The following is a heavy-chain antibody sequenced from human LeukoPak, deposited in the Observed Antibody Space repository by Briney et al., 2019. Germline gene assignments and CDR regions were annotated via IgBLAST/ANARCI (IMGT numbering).Heavy chain of an antibody. V-gene: IGHV4-61*02. CDR1: GGSISSGNYY. Sequence: NTSETLSLTCTVSGGSISSGNYYWSWIRQPAGKGLEWIGRIYTSGSTNYNPSLKSRVTISVDTSKNQFSLKLSSVTAADTAVYYCARVFVAGYFDYWGQGTLVTVSS. J-gene: IGHJ4*02. CDR2: IYTSGST. D-gene: IGHD6-19*01. CDR3: ARVFVAGYFDY.